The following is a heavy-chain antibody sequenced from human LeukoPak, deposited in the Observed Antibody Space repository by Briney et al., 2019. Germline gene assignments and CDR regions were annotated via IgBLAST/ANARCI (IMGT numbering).Heavy chain of an antibody. D-gene: IGHD6-19*01. J-gene: IGHJ4*02. V-gene: IGHV3-23*01. Sequence: GGSLRLSCAASGFTFSNHGMNWVRQTPGKGLEWVSAISGRGGNTYYADSVRGRFTISRDNSKNTLYLQMNSLRAEDTAVYYCARVRVKGIAVAGPPDYWGQGTLVTVSS. CDR2: ISGRGGNT. CDR3: ARVRVKGIAVAGPPDY. CDR1: GFTFSNHG.